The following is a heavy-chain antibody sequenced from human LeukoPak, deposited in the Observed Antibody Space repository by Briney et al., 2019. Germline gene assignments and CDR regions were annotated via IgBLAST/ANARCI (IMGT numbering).Heavy chain of an antibody. CDR2: INPNSGGT. Sequence: AASVKVSCKASGYTFTGYYMHWVRQAPGQGLEWMGWINPNSGGTNYAQKFQGRVTMTRDTSISTAYMELSRLRSDDTAVYYCARGFCDSTSCYYFWDYWGQGTLVTVSS. V-gene: IGHV1-2*02. D-gene: IGHD2-2*01. CDR1: GYTFTGYY. CDR3: ARGFCDSTSCYYFWDY. J-gene: IGHJ4*02.